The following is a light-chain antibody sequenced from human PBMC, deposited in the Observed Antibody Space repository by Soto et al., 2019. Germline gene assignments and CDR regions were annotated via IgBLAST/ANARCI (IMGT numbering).Light chain of an antibody. CDR3: QSYDSSLKV. CDR2: GNS. J-gene: IGLJ1*01. V-gene: IGLV1-40*01. Sequence: QSVLTQPPSVSGAPGQRVTISCTGSSSNIGAGYDVHWYQQLPGTAPKPLIYGNSNRPSGVPDRFSGSKSGTSASLAITGRQAEDGADYYCQSYDSSLKVFGTGTKVTVL. CDR1: SSNIGAGYD.